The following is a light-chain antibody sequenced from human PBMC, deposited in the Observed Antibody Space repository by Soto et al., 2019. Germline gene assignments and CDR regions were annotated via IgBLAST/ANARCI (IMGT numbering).Light chain of an antibody. CDR3: QQSFKTPLT. CDR2: ATS. CDR1: QSISTY. Sequence: DIQMTQSPSSLSASVGDRVTITCRASQSISTYLNWYQKKPGLAPKLLIYATSILQSGVPSRLSGSGSVTDFTLTISSLQPEDFATYYCQQSFKTPLTFGGVTKVEIK. V-gene: IGKV1-39*01. J-gene: IGKJ4*01.